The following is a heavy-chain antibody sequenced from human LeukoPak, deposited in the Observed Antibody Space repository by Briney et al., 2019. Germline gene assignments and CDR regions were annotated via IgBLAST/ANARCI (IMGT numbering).Heavy chain of an antibody. J-gene: IGHJ4*02. Sequence: VASVKVSCKASGYTFTSYAMNWVRQAPGQGLEWMGWINTNTGNPTYAQGFTGRFVFSLDTSVSTAYLQISSLKAEDTAVYYCARDQMAAAGTHFDYWGQGTLVTVSS. V-gene: IGHV7-4-1*02. CDR2: INTNTGNP. CDR3: ARDQMAAAGTHFDY. D-gene: IGHD6-13*01. CDR1: GYTFTSYA.